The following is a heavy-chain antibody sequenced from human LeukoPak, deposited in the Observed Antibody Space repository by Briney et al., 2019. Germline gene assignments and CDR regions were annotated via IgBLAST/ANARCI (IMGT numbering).Heavy chain of an antibody. D-gene: IGHD3-22*01. CDR2: IDPTDSYT. CDR1: RYSFTSYW. Sequence: GESLRISCKGSRYSFTSYWISWVRQMPGKGLEWMGMIDPTDSYTYYSPSFQGHVTISADKSITTAYLHWNSLKTSDTAVYYCARRVVDSSGYYYIDYWGQGTLVTVSS. V-gene: IGHV5-10-1*01. CDR3: ARRVVDSSGYYYIDY. J-gene: IGHJ4*02.